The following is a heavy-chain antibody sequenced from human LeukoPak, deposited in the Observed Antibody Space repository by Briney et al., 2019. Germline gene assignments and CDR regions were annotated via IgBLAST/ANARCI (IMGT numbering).Heavy chain of an antibody. V-gene: IGHV3-48*03. D-gene: IGHD1-26*01. CDR1: GFTFSSYE. CDR3: ARGVGSYCRGGNAFDI. Sequence: PGGSLRLSCAASGFTFSSYEMNWVRQAPGKGLEWVSYISSSGSTIYYADSVKGRFTISRDNAKNSLYLQMNSLRAEDTAVYYCARGVGSYCRGGNAFDIWGQGTMVTVSS. J-gene: IGHJ3*02. CDR2: ISSSGSTI.